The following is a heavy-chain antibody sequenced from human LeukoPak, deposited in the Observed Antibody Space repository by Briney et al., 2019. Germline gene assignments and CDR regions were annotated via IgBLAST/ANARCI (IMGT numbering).Heavy chain of an antibody. CDR3: ARDRYDSSGYYLDY. Sequence: PGGSLRLSCAASGFTFSDHYMDWVRQAPGKGLEWVAVIWYDGSNKYYADSVKGRFTISRDNSKNTLYLQMNSLRAEDTAVYYCARDRYDSSGYYLDYWGQGTLVTVSS. J-gene: IGHJ4*02. CDR2: IWYDGSNK. V-gene: IGHV3-33*08. D-gene: IGHD3-22*01. CDR1: GFTFSDHY.